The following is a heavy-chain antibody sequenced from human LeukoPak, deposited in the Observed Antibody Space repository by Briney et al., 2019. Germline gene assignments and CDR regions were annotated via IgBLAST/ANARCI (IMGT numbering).Heavy chain of an antibody. CDR1: GYTFTSYG. J-gene: IGHJ3*02. CDR3: PREVWERPHAIDI. D-gene: IGHD3-16*01. Sequence: ASLKVSFQASGYTFTSYGFSWVRQTPGQRLEWMGWISDYNGKSNYAQKHEGRVTMTTDTSTSTAYMDVRGLRSDDTAVYVCPREVWERPHAIDIWGQGTMVTVSS. CDR2: ISDYNGKS. V-gene: IGHV1-18*01.